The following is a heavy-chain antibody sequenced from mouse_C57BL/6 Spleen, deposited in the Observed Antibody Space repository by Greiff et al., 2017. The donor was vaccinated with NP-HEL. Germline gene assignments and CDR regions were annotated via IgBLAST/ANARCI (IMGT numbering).Heavy chain of an antibody. Sequence: VQLQQSGPELVKPGASVKISCKASGYAFSSSWMNWVKQRPGKGLEWIGRIYPGDGDTNYNGKFKGKATLTADKSSSTAYMQLSSLTSEDSAVYFCASLMVTTYFDVWGTGTTVTVSS. J-gene: IGHJ1*03. CDR2: IYPGDGDT. CDR1: GYAFSSSW. D-gene: IGHD2-2*01. CDR3: ASLMVTTYFDV. V-gene: IGHV1-82*01.